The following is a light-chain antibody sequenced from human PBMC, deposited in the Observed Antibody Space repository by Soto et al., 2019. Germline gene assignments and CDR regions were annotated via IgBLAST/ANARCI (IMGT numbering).Light chain of an antibody. CDR2: EGS. CDR1: NSDVGSYDL. J-gene: IGLJ2*01. Sequence: QSALTQPASVSGSPGQSITISCTGTNSDVGSYDLVSWYQQQPGKAPKLMIYEGSKRPSGVSNRFSGSKSGNTASLTISGLQAEDEADYYCCSYARSSTFAEMVFGGGTKLTVL. V-gene: IGLV2-23*03. CDR3: CSYARSSTFAEMV.